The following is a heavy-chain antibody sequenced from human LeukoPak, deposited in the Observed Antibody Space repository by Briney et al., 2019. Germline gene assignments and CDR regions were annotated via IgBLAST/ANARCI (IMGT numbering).Heavy chain of an antibody. J-gene: IGHJ3*02. CDR2: ISSSSSYI. D-gene: IGHD5-24*01. CDR3: ARKEEMATGAFDI. CDR1: GFTFSSYS. V-gene: IGHV3-21*01. Sequence: GGSLRLSCAASGFTFSSYSMNWVRQAPGKGLEWVSSISSSSSYIYYADSVKGRFTISRDNAKNSLYLQMNSLRAEDTAVYYCARKEEMATGAFDIWGQGTMVTVSS.